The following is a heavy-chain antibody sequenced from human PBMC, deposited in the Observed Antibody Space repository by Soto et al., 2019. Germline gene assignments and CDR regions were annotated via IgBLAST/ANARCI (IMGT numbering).Heavy chain of an antibody. V-gene: IGHV1-46*01. CDR3: GTNSLNWNYVEFWFDP. CDR2: INPSGGST. J-gene: IGHJ5*02. Sequence: GASVKVSCKASGYTFTSYYMHWVRQAPGQGLEWMGIINPSGGSTSYAQKFQGRVTMTRDTSTSTVYMELSSLRSEDTAVYYCGTNSLNWNYVEFWFDPWGQGTLVTVSS. CDR1: GYTFTSYY. D-gene: IGHD1-7*01.